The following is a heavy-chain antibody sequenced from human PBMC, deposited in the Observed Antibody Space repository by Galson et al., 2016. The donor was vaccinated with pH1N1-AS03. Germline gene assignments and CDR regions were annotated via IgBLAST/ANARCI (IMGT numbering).Heavy chain of an antibody. J-gene: IGHJ3*02. V-gene: IGHV3-30*14. Sequence: SLRLSCAASGFTLTNHPLHWVRQAPGKGLEWVAVLSYDDTYKYYAESVKGRFSIFRDMSDNTLYLQMGSLRPEDTAIYFCARGLQKPSQLWLLAPFDIWGQGTMFSVSS. CDR2: LSYDDTYK. CDR3: ARGLQKPSQLWLLAPFDI. CDR1: GFTLTNHP. D-gene: IGHD3/OR15-3a*01.